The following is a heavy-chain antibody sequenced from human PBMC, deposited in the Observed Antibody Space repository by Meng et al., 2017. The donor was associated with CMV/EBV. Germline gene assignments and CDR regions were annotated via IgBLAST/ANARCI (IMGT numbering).Heavy chain of an antibody. D-gene: IGHD2-2*01. CDR3: ARHFVVVPEKNWFDP. CDR2: IIPIFGTA. V-gene: IGHV1-69*05. Sequence: SVKVSCKASGGTFSSYAISWVRQAPGQGLEWMGGIIPIFGTANCAQKFQGRVTITTDESTSTAYMELSSLRSEDTAVYYCARHFVVVPEKNWFDPWGQGTLVTVSS. J-gene: IGHJ5*02. CDR1: GGTFSSYA.